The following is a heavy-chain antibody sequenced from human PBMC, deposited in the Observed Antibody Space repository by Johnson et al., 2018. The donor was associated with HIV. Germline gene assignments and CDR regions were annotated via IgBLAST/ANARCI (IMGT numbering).Heavy chain of an antibody. CDR3: ARARAYSGYDYAFDI. J-gene: IGHJ3*02. CDR2: IWYDGSNK. Sequence: QMLLVESGGGVVQPGRSLRLSCAASGFTFSSYGMHWVRQAPGKGLEWVAVIWYDGSNKYYVDSVKGRFTISRDNAKNSLYLQMNSLRAEDTAVYYCARARAYSGYDYAFDIWGQGTMVTVSS. V-gene: IGHV3-33*01. D-gene: IGHD5-12*01. CDR1: GFTFSSYG.